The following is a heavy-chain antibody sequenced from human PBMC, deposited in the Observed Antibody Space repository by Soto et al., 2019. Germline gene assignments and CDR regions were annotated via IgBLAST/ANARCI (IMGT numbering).Heavy chain of an antibody. CDR1: GGSISSSSDY. CDR2: IYYIGNT. V-gene: IGHV4-39*01. D-gene: IGHD2-15*01. CDR3: ARRQICGGVSCYFDS. Sequence: QLQLQESGPGLVKPSETLSLTCTVSGGSISSSSDYWGWIRQPPGKGLEWIGSIYYIGNTYYNPSLKSRVSISVDTSKNQFSLKVTSVTAADTAVYYCARRQICGGVSCYFDSWGQGTLVTVSS. J-gene: IGHJ4*02.